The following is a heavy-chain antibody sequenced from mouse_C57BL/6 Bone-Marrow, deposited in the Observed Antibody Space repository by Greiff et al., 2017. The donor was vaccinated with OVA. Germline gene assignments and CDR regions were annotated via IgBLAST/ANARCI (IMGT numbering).Heavy chain of an antibody. V-gene: IGHV1-5*01. CDR3: TIDSSGYYAMDY. CDR2: IYPGNSDT. Sequence: VQLQQSGTVLARPGASVKMSCKTSGYTFTSYWMHWVKQRPGQGLEWIWAIYPGNSDTSYNQKFKGKAKLTAVTSASTAYMELSSLTNEDSAVYYCTIDSSGYYAMDYWGQGTSVTVSS. J-gene: IGHJ4*01. D-gene: IGHD3-2*02. CDR1: GYTFTSYW.